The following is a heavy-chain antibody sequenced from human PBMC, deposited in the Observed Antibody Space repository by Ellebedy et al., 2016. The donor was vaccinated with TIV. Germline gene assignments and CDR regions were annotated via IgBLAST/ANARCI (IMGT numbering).Heavy chain of an antibody. J-gene: IGHJ4*02. Sequence: GGSLRLXXKGSGYSFTSYWISWVRQMPGKGLEWMGRIDPSDSYTNYSPSFQGHVTISADKSISTAYLQWSSLKASDTAMYYCARQDSSGYGNSYWGQGTLVTVSS. V-gene: IGHV5-10-1*01. D-gene: IGHD3-22*01. CDR2: IDPSDSYT. CDR1: GYSFTSYW. CDR3: ARQDSSGYGNSY.